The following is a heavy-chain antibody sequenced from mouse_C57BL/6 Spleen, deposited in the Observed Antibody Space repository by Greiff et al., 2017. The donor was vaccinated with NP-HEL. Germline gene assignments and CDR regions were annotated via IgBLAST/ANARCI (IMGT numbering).Heavy chain of an antibody. D-gene: IGHD3-2*02. Sequence: VQLQQSGAELVRPGTSVKVSCKASGYAFTNYLIEWVKHRPGQGLEWIGVINPGSGGTTYNEKFKGKATLTADKASSTAYMQRSSRTSEDSAVYVGARDGDSSGSYAMDYWGQGTSVTVSS. CDR2: INPGSGGT. CDR1: GYAFTNYL. J-gene: IGHJ4*01. V-gene: IGHV1-54*01. CDR3: ARDGDSSGSYAMDY.